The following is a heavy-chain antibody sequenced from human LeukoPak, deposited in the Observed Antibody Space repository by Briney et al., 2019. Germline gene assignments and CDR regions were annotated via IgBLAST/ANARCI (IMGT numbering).Heavy chain of an antibody. CDR1: GGSISSYY. Sequence: SETLSLTCTVSGGSISSYYWSWIRQPPGKGLEWIGYIYYSGSTNYNPSLKSRVTISVDTSKNQFSLKLSSVTAADTAVYYCAGVQVNWFDPWGQGTLVTVSS. CDR3: AGVQVNWFDP. CDR2: IYYSGST. V-gene: IGHV4-59*01. J-gene: IGHJ5*02.